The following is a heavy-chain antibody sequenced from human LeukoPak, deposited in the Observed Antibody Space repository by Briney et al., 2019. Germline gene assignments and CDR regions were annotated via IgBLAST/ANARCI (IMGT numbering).Heavy chain of an antibody. CDR2: ISYDGSNK. Sequence: GGSLRLSCAASGFTFSSYPMHWVRQAPGKGLEWVAVISYDGSNKYYPDSVKGRFTISRDNSKNTLSLQMNSLRGEDTAVYFCARDRRSCSSTSCLHNYYYYYGMDVWGQGTTVTVSS. CDR3: ARDRRSCSSTSCLHNYYYYYGMDV. J-gene: IGHJ6*02. V-gene: IGHV3-30*04. CDR1: GFTFSSYP. D-gene: IGHD2-2*01.